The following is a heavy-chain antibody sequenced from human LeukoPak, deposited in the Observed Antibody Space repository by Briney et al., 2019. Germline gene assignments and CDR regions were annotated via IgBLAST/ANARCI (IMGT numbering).Heavy chain of an antibody. CDR3: TRDQTPYY. CDR1: GFTFSGSA. Sequence: GGSLRLSCAASGFTFSGSAMHWVRQASGKGLEWVGRIRSKANSYATAYAASVKGRFTISRDDSRGIAYLQMNSLNTEDTAVYYCTRDQTPYYWGQGTLVTVSS. J-gene: IGHJ4*02. CDR2: IRSKANSYAT. V-gene: IGHV3-73*01.